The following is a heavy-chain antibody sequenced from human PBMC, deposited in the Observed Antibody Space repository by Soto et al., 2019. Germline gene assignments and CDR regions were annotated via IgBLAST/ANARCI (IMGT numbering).Heavy chain of an antibody. Sequence: GGSLRLSCAASGFTFSSYWMSWVRQAPGKGLEWVANIKQDGSEKYYVDSVKGRFTISRDNAKNSLYLQMNSLRAEDTAVYYCARDSGYCSGGSCYPGWFDPWGQGTLVTVSS. CDR1: GFTFSSYW. V-gene: IGHV3-7*01. D-gene: IGHD2-15*01. CDR2: IKQDGSEK. CDR3: ARDSGYCSGGSCYPGWFDP. J-gene: IGHJ5*02.